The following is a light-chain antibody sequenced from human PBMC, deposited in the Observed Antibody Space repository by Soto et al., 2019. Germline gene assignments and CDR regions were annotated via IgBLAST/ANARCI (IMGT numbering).Light chain of an antibody. V-gene: IGLV2-8*01. CDR2: AVN. Sequence: QSVLTQPHSASGSPGQSVTISCTGTSSDVGGYKYVSWYQQYPGKAPKLMIYAVNKRPSGVPDRFSGSKSGNTASLTVSGLQAEDEADYYCSSYAGSNNYVFGTGTKVTVL. CDR1: SSDVGGYKY. J-gene: IGLJ1*01. CDR3: SSYAGSNNYV.